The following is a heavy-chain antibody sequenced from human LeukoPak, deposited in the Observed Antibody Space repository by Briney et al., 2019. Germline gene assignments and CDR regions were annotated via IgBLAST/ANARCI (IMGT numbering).Heavy chain of an antibody. D-gene: IGHD3-10*01. CDR2: INPNSGGT. J-gene: IGHJ4*02. CDR1: GYTFTGYY. Sequence: ASVKVSCKASGYTFTGYYIFWVRQAPGQGLEWMGWINPNSGGTNYAQKFQGRVAMTRDTSISTAYMELSRLRSDDTAVFYCTRGHHYFVSGSYYNSWGQGTLVTVSS. V-gene: IGHV1-2*02. CDR3: TRGHHYFVSGSYYNS.